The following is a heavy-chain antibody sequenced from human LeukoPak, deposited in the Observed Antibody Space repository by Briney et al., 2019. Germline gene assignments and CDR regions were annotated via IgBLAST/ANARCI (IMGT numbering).Heavy chain of an antibody. V-gene: IGHV6-1*01. CDR3: ARELSHWYFGL. Sequence: SQTLSLTCAISGDSVSSHTAAWNWIRLSPSRGLEWLGRAYYRSKWFNDYAVSVKSRVTINPDTSKNQFSLHLNSTTPEDTAVYYCARELSHWYFGLWGRGTLVTVSA. CDR2: AYYRSKWFN. CDR1: GDSVSSHTAA. J-gene: IGHJ2*01.